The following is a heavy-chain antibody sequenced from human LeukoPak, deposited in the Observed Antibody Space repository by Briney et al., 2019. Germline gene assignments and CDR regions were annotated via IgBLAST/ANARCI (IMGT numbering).Heavy chain of an antibody. CDR3: ARDQTKSEWSAVV. V-gene: IGHV1-69*13. Sequence: GASVKVSCKASGGTFSSYAISWVRQAPGQGFEWMGGIIPIFGTANYAQKFQGRVTITADESTSTAYMELSSLRSEDTAVYYCARDQTKSEWSAVVWGQGTTVTVSS. J-gene: IGHJ6*02. D-gene: IGHD2-2*01. CDR2: IIPIFGTA. CDR1: GGTFSSYA.